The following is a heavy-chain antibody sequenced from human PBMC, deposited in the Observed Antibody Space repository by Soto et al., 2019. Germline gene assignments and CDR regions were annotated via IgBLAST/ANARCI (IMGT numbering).Heavy chain of an antibody. CDR2: ITPVFGRS. J-gene: IGHJ4*02. D-gene: IGHD2-8*01. V-gene: IGHV1-69*01. CDR3: ARRMGYFDY. CDR1: GGTFNSYA. Sequence: QVQLVQSGAEVQKPGSSVKVSCKASGGTFNSYAFSWVRQAPGQGFEWMGGITPVFGRSHYAQKFQGRVTITAGESATTVFLELSSLRSEDTALYYCARRMGYFDYWGQGTLVTVSP.